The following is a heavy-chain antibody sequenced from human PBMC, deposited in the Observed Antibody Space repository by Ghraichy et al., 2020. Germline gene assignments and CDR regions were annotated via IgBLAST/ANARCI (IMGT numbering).Heavy chain of an antibody. V-gene: IGHV4-39*01. D-gene: IGHD2-8*01. CDR2: IYEGGTT. CDR1: GGSIRSYRYY. CDR3: ARHFIAVYGVAEGGSMDV. J-gene: IGHJ6*02. Sequence: SETLSLTCSVSGGSIRSYRYYWGWVRQPPGKGLEWIGSIYEGGTTYYNPSLKSRVTTSVDTSKNQFSLRLTSVTAADTAVYYCARHFIAVYGVAEGGSMDVWGQGTTVTVSS.